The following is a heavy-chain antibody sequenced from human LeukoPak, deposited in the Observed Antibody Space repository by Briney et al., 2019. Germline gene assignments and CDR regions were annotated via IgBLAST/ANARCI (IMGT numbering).Heavy chain of an antibody. V-gene: IGHV3-15*07. CDR3: ATGYADTWHDGY. CDR2: IKSKYSGETA. D-gene: IGHD1-1*01. Sequence: GGSLRLSCAASGFTFSSAWMKWVRQAPGKGLEWVGCIKSKYSGETANYAAPVKGRFTISRDDSKNVLYLQMNSLRVEDTAVYYCATGYADTWHDGYWGQGTLVTVSS. J-gene: IGHJ4*02. CDR1: GFTFSSAW.